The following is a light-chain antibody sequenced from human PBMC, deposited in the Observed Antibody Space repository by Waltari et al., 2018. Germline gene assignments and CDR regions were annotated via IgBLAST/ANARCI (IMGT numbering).Light chain of an antibody. J-gene: IGKJ2*01. Sequence: EIVLTQSPATLSLSPGERATLPGRASQRVFTSLPWYQQKPGQAPRLLIYGASSRATGIPARFSGSGSGTDFTLAISSLEPEDFAVYYCQQRSHWPPEYTFGQGTKLEIK. V-gene: IGKV3-11*01. CDR2: GAS. CDR1: QRVFTS. CDR3: QQRSHWPPEYT.